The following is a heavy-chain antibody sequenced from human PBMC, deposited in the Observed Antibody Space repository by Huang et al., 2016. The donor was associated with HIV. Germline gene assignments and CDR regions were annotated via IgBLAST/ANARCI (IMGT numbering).Heavy chain of an antibody. J-gene: IGHJ6*02. V-gene: IGHV1-2*02. CDR1: GYIFSAYY. CDR3: GRVPLITSDYELLDYFYHGMDV. Sequence: QVQLVQSGAEVRRPGASVRVSCKASGYIFSAYYINWVRQVPGQGLEWMGWSNLNNGLTDSPQKFKDRITMTRDTAIDTVYMEVRRLRYGDTAVYYCGRVPLITSDYELLDYFYHGMDVWGQGTTVTVS. D-gene: IGHD3-16*01. CDR2: SNLNNGLT.